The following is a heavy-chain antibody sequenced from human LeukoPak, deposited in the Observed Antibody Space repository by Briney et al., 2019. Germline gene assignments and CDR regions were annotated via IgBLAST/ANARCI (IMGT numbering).Heavy chain of an antibody. J-gene: IGHJ6*03. CDR3: ASSDPYYYYYMDV. Sequence: PSETLSLTCAVYGGSFSGYYWSWIRQPPGKVLEWIGGINHSGSTNYNPSLKSRVTISVDTSKNQFSLKLSSVTAADTAVYYCASSDPYYYYYMDVWGKGTTVTVSS. CDR1: GGSFSGYY. CDR2: INHSGST. V-gene: IGHV4-34*01.